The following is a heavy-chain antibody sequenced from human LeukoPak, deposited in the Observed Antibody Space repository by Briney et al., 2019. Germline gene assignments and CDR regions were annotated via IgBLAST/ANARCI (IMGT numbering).Heavy chain of an antibody. D-gene: IGHD3-16*01. V-gene: IGHV4-59*01. CDR1: GGSISSYY. J-gene: IGHJ3*02. Sequence: SETLSLTCTVSGGSISSYYWSWIRQPPGKGLEWIGYIYYSGSTNYNPSLKSRVTISVDTSKNQFSLKLSSVTAADTAVYYCARDRAGGDAFDIWGQGQWSPSLQ. CDR3: ARDRAGGDAFDI. CDR2: IYYSGST.